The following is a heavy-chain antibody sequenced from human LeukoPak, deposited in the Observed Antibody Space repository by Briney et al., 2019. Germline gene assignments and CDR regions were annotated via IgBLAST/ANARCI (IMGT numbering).Heavy chain of an antibody. CDR1: GGTFSSYA. CDR3: ARDPEQRWFDP. Sequence: SVKVSCKASGGTFSSYAISWVRQAPGQGREWMGRIIPIFGTANYAQKFQGRVTITTDESTSTAYRELSSLRSEDTAVYYCARDPEQRWFDPWGQGTLVTVSS. V-gene: IGHV1-69*05. D-gene: IGHD1-14*01. J-gene: IGHJ5*02. CDR2: IIPIFGTA.